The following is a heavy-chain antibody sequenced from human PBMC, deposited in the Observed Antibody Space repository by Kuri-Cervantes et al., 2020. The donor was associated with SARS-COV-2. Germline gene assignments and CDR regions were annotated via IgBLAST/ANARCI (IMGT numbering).Heavy chain of an antibody. CDR1: GFTFSSYA. CDR3: AKYEDYMDV. V-gene: IGHV3-30-3*01. D-gene: IGHD2-2*01. Sequence: GESLKISCAASGFTFSSYAMHWVRQAPGKGLEWVAVISYDGSNKYYADSVKGRFTISRDNSKNTLYLQMNSLRAEDTAVYYCAKYEDYMDVWGKGTTVTVSS. CDR2: ISYDGSNK. J-gene: IGHJ6*03.